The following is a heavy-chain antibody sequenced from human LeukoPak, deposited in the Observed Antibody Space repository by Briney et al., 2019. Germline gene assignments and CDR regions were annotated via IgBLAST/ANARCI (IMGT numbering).Heavy chain of an antibody. Sequence: GGSLRLSCAASGFTFGSYTMNWVRQAPGKGLEWVSSITSSSTYIYYADSVRGRFTISRDNAKNSLYLQMNSLRAEDTAVYYCARSSSIGSPWVIWGQGTLVTVSS. CDR1: GFTFGSYT. CDR2: ITSSSTYI. J-gene: IGHJ4*02. CDR3: ARSSSIGSPWVI. D-gene: IGHD6-6*01. V-gene: IGHV3-21*01.